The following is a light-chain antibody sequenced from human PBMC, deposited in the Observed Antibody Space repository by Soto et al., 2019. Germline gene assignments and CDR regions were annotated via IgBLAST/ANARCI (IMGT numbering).Light chain of an antibody. CDR3: CSYAGRYTYV. CDR1: SSDVGGYNY. J-gene: IGLJ1*01. CDR2: DVS. Sequence: QSVLTQPRSESGSPGQSVTISCTGASSDVGGYNYVSWYQQHPGKAPKLMIYDVSKRPSGVPDRFSGSKSGNTASLTISGLQTEDEADYYCCSYAGRYTYVFGTGTKVTVL. V-gene: IGLV2-11*01.